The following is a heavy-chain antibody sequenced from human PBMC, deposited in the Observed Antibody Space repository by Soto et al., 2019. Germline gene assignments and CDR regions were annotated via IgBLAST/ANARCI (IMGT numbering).Heavy chain of an antibody. CDR1: W. J-gene: IGHJ4*02. Sequence: WWSWVRQPPGKGLEWIGEIYHSGSTNYNPSLKSRVTISVDKSKNQFSLKLSSVTAADTAVYYCARPHYYDSSGYPNGYYFDYWGQGTLVTVSS. CDR2: IYHSGST. D-gene: IGHD3-22*01. CDR3: ARPHYYDSSGYPNGYYFDY. V-gene: IGHV4-4*02.